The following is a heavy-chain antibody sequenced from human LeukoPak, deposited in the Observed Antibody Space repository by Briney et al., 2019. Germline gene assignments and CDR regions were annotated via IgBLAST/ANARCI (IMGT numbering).Heavy chain of an antibody. Sequence: GGSLRLSCAASGFTFSNAWMSWVRQAPGKGLEWVSGINWNGGSTGYADSVKGRFTISRDNAKNSLYLQMNSLRAEDTALYYCARVSMGGGRYGSFDYWGQGTLVTVSS. CDR3: ARVSMGGGRYGSFDY. V-gene: IGHV3-20*04. CDR1: GFTFSNAW. J-gene: IGHJ4*02. D-gene: IGHD1-26*01. CDR2: INWNGGST.